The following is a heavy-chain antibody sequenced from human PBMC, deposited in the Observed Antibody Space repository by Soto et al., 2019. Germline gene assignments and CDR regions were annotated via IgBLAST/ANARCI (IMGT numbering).Heavy chain of an antibody. D-gene: IGHD6-13*01. CDR3: VRPVSGVAAVDC. V-gene: IGHV3-23*01. CDR1: GFTFTNYA. J-gene: IGHJ4*02. CDR2: INAGGGGT. Sequence: PGGSLRLSCAASGFTFTNYAMSWVRQAPGKGLEWVSAINAGGGGTFYADSVKGRFTISRDNSKNTLYLQMNSLRAEDTAVYYCVRPVSGVAAVDCWGQGALVTVS.